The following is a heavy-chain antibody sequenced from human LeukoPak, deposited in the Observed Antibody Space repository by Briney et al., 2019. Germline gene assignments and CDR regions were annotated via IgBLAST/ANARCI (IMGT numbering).Heavy chain of an antibody. Sequence: SETLSLTCTVSGGSISSYCWSWIRQPAGKGLEWIGRIYTSGSTNYNPSLKSRVTMSVDTSKNQFSLKLSSVTAADTAVYYCARFSSGWYLTYYFDYWGQGTLVTVSS. CDR3: ARFSSGWYLTYYFDY. J-gene: IGHJ4*02. V-gene: IGHV4-4*07. D-gene: IGHD6-19*01. CDR1: GGSISSYC. CDR2: IYTSGST.